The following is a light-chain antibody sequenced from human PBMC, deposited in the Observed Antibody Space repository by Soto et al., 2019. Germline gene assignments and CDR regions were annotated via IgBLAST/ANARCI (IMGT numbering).Light chain of an antibody. CDR3: SSYAITSTPIYV. CDR1: SSDVGRYNY. Sequence: QSVLTQPASVSGSPGQSITISCTGTSSDVGRYNYVSWYQHHPGKAPKLMISEVSNRPSGISNRFSGSKSGNTASLTISGLQAEDEADYYCSSYAITSTPIYVFGTGTKV. V-gene: IGLV2-14*01. CDR2: EVS. J-gene: IGLJ1*01.